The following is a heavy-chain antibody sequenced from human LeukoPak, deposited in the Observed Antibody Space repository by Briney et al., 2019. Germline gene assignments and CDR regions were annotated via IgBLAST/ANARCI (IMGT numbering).Heavy chain of an antibody. CDR2: MNPNSGNT. Sequence: GASVKVSCKASGYTFTSYGISWVRQAPGQGLEWMGWMNPNSGNTGYAQKFQGRVTITRNTSMSTAYMEVSSLRSEDTAVYYCARGTKSGLGESSVGYWGQGTLATVSS. CDR1: GYTFTSYG. J-gene: IGHJ4*02. V-gene: IGHV1-8*03. CDR3: ARGTKSGLGESSVGY. D-gene: IGHD3-16*01.